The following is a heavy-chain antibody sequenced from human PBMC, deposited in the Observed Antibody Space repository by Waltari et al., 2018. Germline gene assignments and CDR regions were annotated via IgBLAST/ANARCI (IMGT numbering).Heavy chain of an antibody. CDR1: GFDFTNFL. CDR3: VRVGEENSNSQYRWFDA. D-gene: IGHD3-16*02. J-gene: IGHJ5*02. CDR2: IKKDGSEI. Sequence: DVQLVESGGGLVQPGGSLRLSCVVSGFDFTNFLMIWARQAPGKGLEWVANIKKDGSEIHYVDSVNGRFTISRDNAKKSVYLQMNSLRVEDTAVYFCVRVGEENSNSQYRWFDAWGQGSLVTVSS. V-gene: IGHV3-7*01.